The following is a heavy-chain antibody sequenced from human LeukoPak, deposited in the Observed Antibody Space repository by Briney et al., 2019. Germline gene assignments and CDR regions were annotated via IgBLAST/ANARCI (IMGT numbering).Heavy chain of an antibody. CDR3: AKRGARYYDSSGYYYDY. CDR2: ISSSGSTI. CDR1: GFTFSSYE. D-gene: IGHD3-22*01. Sequence: GGSLRPSCAASGFTFSSYEMNWVRQAPGKGLEWVSYISSSGSTIYYADSVKGRFTISRDNAKNSLYLQMNSLRAEDTAVYYCAKRGARYYDSSGYYYDYWGQGTLVTVSS. V-gene: IGHV3-48*03. J-gene: IGHJ4*02.